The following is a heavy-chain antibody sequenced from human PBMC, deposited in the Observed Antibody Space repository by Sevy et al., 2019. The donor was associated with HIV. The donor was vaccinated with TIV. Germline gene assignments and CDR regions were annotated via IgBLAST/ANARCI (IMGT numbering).Heavy chain of an antibody. V-gene: IGHV3-21*01. CDR2: ISSSSNYI. D-gene: IGHD5-12*01. Sequence: GSLRLSCATSGFTFDTYSMNWVRQAPGKGLEWVSSISSSSNYIYYADSVKGRFTISRDNVKHSLFLQLSSLRAEDTALYYCARDQKGQYSAYDGAGYYGMDVWGQGTTVTVSS. J-gene: IGHJ6*02. CDR1: GFTFDTYS. CDR3: ARDQKGQYSAYDGAGYYGMDV.